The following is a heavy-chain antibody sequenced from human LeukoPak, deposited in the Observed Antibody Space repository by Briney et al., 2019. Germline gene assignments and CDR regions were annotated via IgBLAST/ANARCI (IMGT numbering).Heavy chain of an antibody. Sequence: PGGSLRLSCAASGFTFSNSWMYWVRQAPGKGLVWVSRINSDGSSTTYADSVKGRFTISRDNSKNTLYLQMNSLRAEDTAIYYCAKAQIYYYYMDVWGKGTTVTVSS. CDR3: AKAQIYYYYMDV. V-gene: IGHV3-74*01. CDR2: INSDGSST. CDR1: GFTFSNSW. J-gene: IGHJ6*03.